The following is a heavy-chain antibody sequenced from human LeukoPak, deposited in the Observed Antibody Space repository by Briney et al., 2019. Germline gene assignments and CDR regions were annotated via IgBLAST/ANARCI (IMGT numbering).Heavy chain of an antibody. CDR2: IYYSGST. D-gene: IGHD1-26*01. Sequence: SETLSLTCTVSGGSISSSSYYWGWIRQPPGKGLEWIGSIYYSGSTYYNPSLKSRVTISVDTSKNQFSLKLSSMTAADTAVYYCARVGGSGSYPVDYWGQGTLVTVSS. V-gene: IGHV4-39*07. CDR3: ARVGGSGSYPVDY. J-gene: IGHJ4*02. CDR1: GGSISSSSYY.